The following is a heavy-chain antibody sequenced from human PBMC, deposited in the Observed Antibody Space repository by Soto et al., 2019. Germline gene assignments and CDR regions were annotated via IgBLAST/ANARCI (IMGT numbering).Heavy chain of an antibody. J-gene: IGHJ3*02. CDR3: AKEFLRVIVVVPAARRDAFDI. V-gene: IGHV3-23*01. Sequence: GGSLRLSCAASGFNFSSYAMSWVRQAPGKGLEWVSAISGSGGSTYYADSVKGRFTISRDNSKNTLYLQMNSLRAEDTAVYYCAKEFLRVIVVVPAARRDAFDIWGQGTMVTVSS. CDR2: ISGSGGST. D-gene: IGHD2-2*01. CDR1: GFNFSSYA.